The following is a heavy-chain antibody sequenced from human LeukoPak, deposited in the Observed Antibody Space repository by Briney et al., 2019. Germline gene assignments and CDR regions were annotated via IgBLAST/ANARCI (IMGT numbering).Heavy chain of an antibody. J-gene: IGHJ3*02. CDR3: ARVRDGYNDAYDI. CDR1: GYTFTDYN. Sequence: ASVKVSCKASGYTFTDYNLHWVRQAPGQRLEWMGIIKPSGGDTSYAQTLQGRVFMTRDTSTSTVYMELSSLKSEDTAVYYCARVRDGYNDAYDIWGQGTMVTVSS. D-gene: IGHD5-24*01. CDR2: IKPSGGDT. V-gene: IGHV1-46*01.